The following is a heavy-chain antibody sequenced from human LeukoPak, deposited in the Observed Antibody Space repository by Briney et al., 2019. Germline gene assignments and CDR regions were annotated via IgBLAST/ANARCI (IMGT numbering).Heavy chain of an antibody. J-gene: IGHJ4*02. CDR2: INPNSGGT. Sequence: GASVKVSCKASGYTFIAYYMHWVRQAPGQGLEWMGWINPNSGGTNYAQNFQGRVTMTRDTSISTAYMELSRLRSDDAAVYYCARGHCSDGSCYWVFDYWGQGTLVTVSS. D-gene: IGHD2-15*01. V-gene: IGHV1-2*02. CDR1: GYTFIAYY. CDR3: ARGHCSDGSCYWVFDY.